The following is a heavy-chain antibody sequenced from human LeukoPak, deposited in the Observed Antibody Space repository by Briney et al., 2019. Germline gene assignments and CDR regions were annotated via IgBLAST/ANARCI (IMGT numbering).Heavy chain of an antibody. CDR3: AKEGYYYLDV. Sequence: GGSLRLSCAASGFTFNTYGMHWVRQAPGKGLEWVAFIRYDGSNECYADSVKGRFTISRDNSRNTLYLQMNSLRPEDTAVYYCAKEGYYYLDVWGKGTMVTISS. V-gene: IGHV3-30*02. CDR2: IRYDGSNE. J-gene: IGHJ6*03. CDR1: GFTFNTYG.